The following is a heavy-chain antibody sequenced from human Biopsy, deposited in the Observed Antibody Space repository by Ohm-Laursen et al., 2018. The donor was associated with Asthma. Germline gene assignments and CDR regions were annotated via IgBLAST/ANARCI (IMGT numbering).Heavy chain of an antibody. D-gene: IGHD6-25*01. J-gene: IGHJ6*02. Sequence: SLRLSRSASGFSFSDYYMTWMRQAQGKGLEWVSSISSSGSTTYPAESVKGRFTISRDNAQKSLFLQMGSLRAEDTAIYYCARVFESSEWGPFYHFGLDVWGQGTTVAVSS. CDR2: ISSSGSTT. CDR3: ARVFESSEWGPFYHFGLDV. V-gene: IGHV3-11*01. CDR1: GFSFSDYY.